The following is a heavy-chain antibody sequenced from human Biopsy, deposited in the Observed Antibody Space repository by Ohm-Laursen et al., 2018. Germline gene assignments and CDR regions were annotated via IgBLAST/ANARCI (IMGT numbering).Heavy chain of an antibody. CDR3: ASGDIGGIGLDV. CDR2: IIPILGTV. V-gene: IGHV1-69*04. D-gene: IGHD3-10*01. J-gene: IGHJ6*02. Sequence: SVKVSCKASGDTFTTSAISWVRQVPGQGLDWMGRIIPILGTVGYGQNFQGRVTIRADTSTTFLELTSLRYDDTAVYYCASGDIGGIGLDVWGLGTTVTVSS. CDR1: GDTFTTSA.